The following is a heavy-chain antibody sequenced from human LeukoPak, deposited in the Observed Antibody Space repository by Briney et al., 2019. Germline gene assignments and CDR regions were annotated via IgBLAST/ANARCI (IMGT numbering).Heavy chain of an antibody. CDR3: ARDGETTPGIE. D-gene: IGHD3-10*01. Sequence: PSETLSFTCTVSGGSISSYYWSWIRQPPGKGLEWIGYIYYSGSTNYNPSLKSRVTISVDTSKNQFSLKLSSVTAADTAVYYCARDGETTPGIEWGQGTLVTVSS. V-gene: IGHV4-59*01. J-gene: IGHJ4*02. CDR2: IYYSGST. CDR1: GGSISSYY.